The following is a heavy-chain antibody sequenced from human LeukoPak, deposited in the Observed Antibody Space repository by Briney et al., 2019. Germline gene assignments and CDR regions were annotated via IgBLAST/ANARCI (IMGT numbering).Heavy chain of an antibody. CDR3: ARDRRGNRWIQLNYYYYGMDV. CDR2: ISYDGSNK. J-gene: IGHJ6*02. Sequence: GGSLRLSCAASGFTFSSYAMHWVRQAPGKGPEWVAVISYDGSNKYYADSVKGRFTISRDNSKNTLYLQMNSLRAEDTAVYYCARDRRGNRWIQLNYYYYGMDVWGQGTTVTVSS. D-gene: IGHD5-18*01. V-gene: IGHV3-30-3*01. CDR1: GFTFSSYA.